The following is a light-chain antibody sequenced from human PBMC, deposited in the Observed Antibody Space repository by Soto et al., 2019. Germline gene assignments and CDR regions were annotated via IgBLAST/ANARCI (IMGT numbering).Light chain of an antibody. CDR3: QSYDSSLPGEV. V-gene: IGLV1-40*01. J-gene: IGLJ2*01. CDR1: SSNIGAGYD. Sequence: QSVLTQPPSVSGAPGQRVTISCTGSSSNIGAGYDVHWYQQLPGTAPKLLIYGNSNRPSGVPDRFSGSKSGTSASLAITGLQAEDEADYYFQSYDSSLPGEVFGGGTKLTVL. CDR2: GNS.